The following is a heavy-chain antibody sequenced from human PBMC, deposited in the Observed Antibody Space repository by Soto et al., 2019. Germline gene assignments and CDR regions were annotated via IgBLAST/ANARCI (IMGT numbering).Heavy chain of an antibody. CDR2: ISSSGSTI. CDR3: ARHPRAPELPYYFDY. V-gene: IGHV3-11*01. CDR1: GFTFSDYY. D-gene: IGHD1-7*01. Sequence: GGSLRLSCAASGFTFSDYYMSWIRQAPGKGLEWVSYISSSGSTIYYADSVKGRFTISRDNAKNSLYLQMNSLRAEDTAVYYCARHPRAPELPYYFDYWGQGTLVTVSS. J-gene: IGHJ4*02.